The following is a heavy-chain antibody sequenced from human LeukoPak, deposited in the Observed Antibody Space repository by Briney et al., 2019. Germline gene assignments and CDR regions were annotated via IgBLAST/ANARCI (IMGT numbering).Heavy chain of an antibody. Sequence: PSETLSLTXAVSGYSISSGYYWGWIRKPPGKGLERIGSIYHSGSTYYNPSLKSRVTISVDTSKNQFSLKLSSVTAADTAVYYCARHNYDFWSGYYTGWFDPWGQGTLVTVSS. CDR2: IYHSGST. CDR1: GYSISSGYY. V-gene: IGHV4-38-2*01. D-gene: IGHD3-3*01. J-gene: IGHJ5*02. CDR3: ARHNYDFWSGYYTGWFDP.